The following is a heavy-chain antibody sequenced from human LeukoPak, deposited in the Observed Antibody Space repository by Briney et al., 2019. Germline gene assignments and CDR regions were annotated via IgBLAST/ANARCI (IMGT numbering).Heavy chain of an antibody. Sequence: ASVTISCKASGYTFTGYYMHWVRQAPGQGLEWMGWINPNSGGTNYAQKFQGRVTMTRDTSISTAYMELSRLRSDDTAVYYCAREGHCSSTSCYQDYWGQGTLVTVSS. CDR1: GYTFTGYY. D-gene: IGHD2-2*01. V-gene: IGHV1-2*02. J-gene: IGHJ4*02. CDR2: INPNSGGT. CDR3: AREGHCSSTSCYQDY.